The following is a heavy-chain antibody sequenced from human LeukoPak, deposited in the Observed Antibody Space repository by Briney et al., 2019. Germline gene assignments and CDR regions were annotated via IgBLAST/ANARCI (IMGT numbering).Heavy chain of an antibody. CDR1: GFTFSSYS. D-gene: IGHD5-18*01. CDR3: AREGTWRQLL. V-gene: IGHV3-21*01. Sequence: GGSLRLSCAASGFTFSSYSLNWVRQGPGKELEWVSSISSSTSYIYYADSVKGRFTISRDNAKTSLYLQMNSLRAEDTAVYYCAREGTWRQLLWGQGTLVTVSS. CDR2: ISSSTSYI. J-gene: IGHJ4*02.